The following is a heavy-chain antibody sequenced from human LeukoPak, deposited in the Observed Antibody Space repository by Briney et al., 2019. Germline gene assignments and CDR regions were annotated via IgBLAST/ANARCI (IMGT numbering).Heavy chain of an antibody. Sequence: PSETLSLTCAVYGGSFSGYYWSWIRQPPGKGLEWIGEINHSGSTNYNPSLKSRVTISVDTSKNQFSLKLSSVTAADTAVYYCARHPTVTTFPWFDPWGQGTLVTVSS. CDR1: GGSFSGYY. J-gene: IGHJ5*02. CDR2: INHSGST. V-gene: IGHV4-34*01. D-gene: IGHD4-17*01. CDR3: ARHPTVTTFPWFDP.